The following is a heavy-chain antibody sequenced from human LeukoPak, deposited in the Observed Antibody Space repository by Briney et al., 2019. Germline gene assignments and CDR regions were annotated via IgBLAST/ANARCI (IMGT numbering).Heavy chain of an antibody. J-gene: IGHJ4*02. Sequence: SETLSLTCTVSGGSISGYYWSWIRQPPGKGLECIGYIYYSGSTNYNPSLKSRVTMALDTSKNQLSLKLSSVTAADTAVYYCARRHTSGWYVDQWGQGTLVTVSS. D-gene: IGHD6-25*01. CDR1: GGSISGYY. CDR3: ARRHTSGWYVDQ. V-gene: IGHV4-59*08. CDR2: IYYSGST.